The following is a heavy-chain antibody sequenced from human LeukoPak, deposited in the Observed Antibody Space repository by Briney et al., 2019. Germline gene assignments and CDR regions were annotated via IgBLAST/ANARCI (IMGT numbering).Heavy chain of an antibody. V-gene: IGHV3-30*02. CDR2: IRYDGSNK. J-gene: IGHJ4*02. CDR3: AKALYYYGSGSYPFDY. CDR1: GFTLSNAW. Sequence: GGSLRLSCAASGFTLSNAWMSWVRQAPGKGLEWVAFIRYDGSNKYYADSVKGRFTISRDNSKNTLYLQMNSLRAEDTAVYYCAKALYYYGSGSYPFDYWGQGTLVTVSS. D-gene: IGHD3-10*01.